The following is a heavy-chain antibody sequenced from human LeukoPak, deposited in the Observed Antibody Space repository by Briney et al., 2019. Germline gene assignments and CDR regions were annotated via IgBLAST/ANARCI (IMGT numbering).Heavy chain of an antibody. Sequence: SETLSLTCAVYGGSFSGYYWSWIRQPPGKGLEWIGYIYYSGSTNYNPSLKRRVTISVDTSKNQFSLKLSSVTAADTAVYYCARGMYGDYGGGPFDYWGQGTLVTVSS. CDR2: IYYSGST. CDR3: ARGMYGDYGGGPFDY. V-gene: IGHV4-59*01. D-gene: IGHD4-17*01. J-gene: IGHJ4*02. CDR1: GGSFSGYY.